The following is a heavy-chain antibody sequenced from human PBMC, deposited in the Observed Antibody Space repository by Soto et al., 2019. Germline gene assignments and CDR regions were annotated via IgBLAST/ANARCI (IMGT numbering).Heavy chain of an antibody. CDR2: IYYSGST. V-gene: IGHV4-59*12. Sequence: SETLSLTCTVSGGSISSYYWSWIRQPPGKGLEWIGYIYYSGSTNYNPSLKSRVTISVDTSKNQFSLKLSSVTAADTAVYYCASTEMTTSDSWFDPWGQGTLVTVSS. D-gene: IGHD4-17*01. CDR1: GGSISSYY. CDR3: ASTEMTTSDSWFDP. J-gene: IGHJ5*02.